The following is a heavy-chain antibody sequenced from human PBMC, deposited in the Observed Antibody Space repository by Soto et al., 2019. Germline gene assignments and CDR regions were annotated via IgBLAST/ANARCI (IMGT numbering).Heavy chain of an antibody. CDR2: ISYDGSNK. J-gene: IGHJ4*03. CDR1: GFTFSSYG. Sequence: GGSLRLSCAASGFTFSSYGMHWVRQAPGKGLGWVAVISYDGSNKYYADSVKGRFTISRDNSKNTLYLQMNSLRAEDTAVYYCAKDPTDYDFWSGGNFDYWGKGTTVTVSS. V-gene: IGHV3-30*18. D-gene: IGHD3-3*01. CDR3: AKDPTDYDFWSGGNFDY.